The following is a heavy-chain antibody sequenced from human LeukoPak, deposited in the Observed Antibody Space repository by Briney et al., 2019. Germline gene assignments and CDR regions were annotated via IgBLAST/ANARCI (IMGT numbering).Heavy chain of an antibody. V-gene: IGHV3-23*01. CDR2: ISGSGGST. D-gene: IGHD2-2*01. CDR3: SYCSSTSCYSGNWFDP. J-gene: IGHJ5*02. CDR1: GFTFSSYA. Sequence: PGGSLRLSCAASGFTFSSYAMSWVRQAPGKGLEWASAISGSGGSTYYADSVKGRFTISRDNSKNTLYLQMNSLRAEDTAVYYCSYCSSTSCYSGNWFDPWGQGTLVTVSS.